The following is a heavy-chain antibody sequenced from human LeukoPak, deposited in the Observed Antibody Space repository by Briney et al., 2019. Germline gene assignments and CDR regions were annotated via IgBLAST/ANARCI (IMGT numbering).Heavy chain of an antibody. CDR3: ARAPPPYTRSGPRWLQFGYFDY. V-gene: IGHV4-59*12. Sequence: PSETLSLTCTVSGVSSSSSYWSWIRQPPGKGLEWIGYIFYTGDSNHNPSLKSRVTISVDRSKNQFSLKLSSVTAADTAVYYCARAPPPYTRSGPRWLQFGYFDYWGQGTLVTVSS. CDR1: GVSSSSSY. J-gene: IGHJ4*02. CDR2: IFYTGDS. D-gene: IGHD5-24*01.